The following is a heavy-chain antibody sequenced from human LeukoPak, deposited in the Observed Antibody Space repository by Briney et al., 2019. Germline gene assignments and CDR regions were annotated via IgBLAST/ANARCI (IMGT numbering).Heavy chain of an antibody. V-gene: IGHV4-59*01. Sequence: AETLSLTCTVSGASISSYYLRWIRQPPAKGLEFIGYVYYSGGTNYNPSLKSRVTISADTSKNQFSLKLSSVTAADTAVYYCASGSMVRGVSNWYFDLWGRGTLVTVSS. CDR1: GASISSYY. D-gene: IGHD3-10*01. CDR2: VYYSGGT. J-gene: IGHJ2*01. CDR3: ASGSMVRGVSNWYFDL.